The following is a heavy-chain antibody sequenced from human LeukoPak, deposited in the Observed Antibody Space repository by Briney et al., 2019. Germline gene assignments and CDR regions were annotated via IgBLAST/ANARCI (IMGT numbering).Heavy chain of an antibody. CDR2: INHSGST. D-gene: IGHD3-10*01. V-gene: IGHV4-34*01. Sequence: SETLSLTCAVYGGSFSGYYWSWIRQPPGKGLEWIGEINHSGSTNYNPSLKSRVTISVDTSKNQFSLKLSSVTAADTAVYYCARDRPLSSSGSDAFDIWGQGTRVTVSS. CDR1: GGSFSGYY. CDR3: ARDRPLSSSGSDAFDI. J-gene: IGHJ3*02.